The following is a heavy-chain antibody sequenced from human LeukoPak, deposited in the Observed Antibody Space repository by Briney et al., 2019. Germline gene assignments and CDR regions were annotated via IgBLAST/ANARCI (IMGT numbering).Heavy chain of an antibody. CDR2: IKEDGSEK. D-gene: IGHD3-10*01. V-gene: IGHV3-7*01. CDR1: GFTFSSYG. Sequence: PGGSLRLSCAASGFTFSSYGMSWVRQAPGKGLEWVANIKEDGSEKNYVDSVKGRFTISRDNAKNSLYLQMNSLRAEDTAVYYCARGGSENDYWGQGTLVTVSS. CDR3: ARGGSENDY. J-gene: IGHJ4*02.